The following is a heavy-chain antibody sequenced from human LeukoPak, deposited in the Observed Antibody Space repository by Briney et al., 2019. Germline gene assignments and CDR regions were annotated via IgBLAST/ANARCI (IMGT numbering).Heavy chain of an antibody. V-gene: IGHV3-7*01. CDR2: IKQDGSEK. D-gene: IGHD1-26*01. CDR3: ARIGLGYYYFDY. J-gene: IGHJ4*02. Sequence: TGGPLRLSCAASGFTFSSYWMSWVRQAPGEGMEWVANIKQDGSEKYYVDSVKGRFTISRDNAKNSLYLQMNSLRAEDTAVYYCARIGLGYYYFDYWGQGTLVTVSS. CDR1: GFTFSSYW.